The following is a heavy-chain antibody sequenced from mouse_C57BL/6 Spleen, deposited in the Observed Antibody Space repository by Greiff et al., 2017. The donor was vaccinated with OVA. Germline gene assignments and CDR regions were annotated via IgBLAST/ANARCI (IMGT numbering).Heavy chain of an antibody. Sequence: DVHLVESGPGLVKPSQSLSLTCSVTGYSITSGYYWNWIRQFPGNKLEWMGYISYDGSNNYNPSLKNRISITRDTSKNQFFLKLNSVTTEDTATYYCARDRTTVVATPFDYWGQGTTLTVSS. J-gene: IGHJ2*01. V-gene: IGHV3-6*01. D-gene: IGHD1-1*01. CDR1: GYSITSGYY. CDR3: ARDRTTVVATPFDY. CDR2: ISYDGSN.